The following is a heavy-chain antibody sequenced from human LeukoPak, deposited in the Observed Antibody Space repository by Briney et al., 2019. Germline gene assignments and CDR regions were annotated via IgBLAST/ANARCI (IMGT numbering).Heavy chain of an antibody. CDR3: AREVGAAAGENWFDP. V-gene: IGHV1-18*01. CDR1: GYTFTSCG. Sequence: ASVKVSCKASGYTFTSCGISWVRQAPGQGLEWMGWISAYNGNTNYAQKLQGRVTMTTGTSTSTAYMELRSLRSDDTAVDYCAREVGAAAGENWFDPWGQGTLFTVSS. CDR2: ISAYNGNT. D-gene: IGHD6-13*01. J-gene: IGHJ5*02.